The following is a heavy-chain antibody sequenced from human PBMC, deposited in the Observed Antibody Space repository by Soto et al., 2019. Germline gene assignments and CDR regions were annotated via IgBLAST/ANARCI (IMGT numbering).Heavy chain of an antibody. J-gene: IGHJ4*02. V-gene: IGHV3-73*01. Sequence: PGGSLRLSCAASGFTFSGSAMHWVRQASGKGLEWAGRIRSKTNSYATAYAASVKGRFTISRDDSKNTAYLQMNSLKTEDTAVYYCGVGAILFGDFDYWGQGTLVTVSS. CDR1: GFTFSGSA. CDR3: GVGAILFGDFDY. D-gene: IGHD2-2*02. CDR2: IRSKTNSYAT.